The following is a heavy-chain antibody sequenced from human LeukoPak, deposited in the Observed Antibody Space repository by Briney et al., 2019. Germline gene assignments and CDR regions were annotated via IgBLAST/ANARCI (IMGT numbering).Heavy chain of an antibody. CDR1: GGSFSGYY. Sequence: SETLSLTCAVYGGSFSGYYWSWIRQPPGKGLEWIGEINHSGSTNYNPSLKSRVTISVDTSKNQFSLKLSSVTAADTAVYYCARAWSKRVRANPFDPWGKGTLVTVSS. V-gene: IGHV4-34*01. CDR2: INHSGST. CDR3: ARAWSKRVRANPFDP. J-gene: IGHJ5*02. D-gene: IGHD3-10*01.